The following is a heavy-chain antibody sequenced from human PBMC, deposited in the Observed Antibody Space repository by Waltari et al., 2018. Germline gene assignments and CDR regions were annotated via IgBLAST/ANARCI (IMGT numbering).Heavy chain of an antibody. CDR2: IYTGGTT. Sequence: EVQLVESGGGLIQPGGSLRLSCAASGFTVSSNYMTWVRQAPGKGVDWVSIIYTGGTTYYADSVKGRFAISTDNSKNTLYLQMNSLRVEDTAVYYCARDRTRVGGMDVWGQGTTVTVSS. CDR3: ARDRTRVGGMDV. V-gene: IGHV3-53*01. CDR1: GFTVSSNY. J-gene: IGHJ6*02. D-gene: IGHD4-17*01.